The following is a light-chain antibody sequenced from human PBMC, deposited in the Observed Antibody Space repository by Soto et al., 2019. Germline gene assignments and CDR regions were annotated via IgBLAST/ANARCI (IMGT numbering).Light chain of an antibody. Sequence: QSVLTQPASVSGPPGQSITISCTGTSSDVGGYNYVSWYQQHPGKAPKLMIYEVSNRPSGVSNRFSGSKSGNTASLTISGLQAEDEADHYCSSYTSSSTLVFGGGTKVTVL. CDR1: SSDVGGYNY. CDR3: SSYTSSSTLV. J-gene: IGLJ2*01. V-gene: IGLV2-14*01. CDR2: EVS.